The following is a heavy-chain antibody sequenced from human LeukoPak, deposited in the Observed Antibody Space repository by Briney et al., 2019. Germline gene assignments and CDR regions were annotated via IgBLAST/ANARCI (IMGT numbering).Heavy chain of an antibody. J-gene: IGHJ3*02. Sequence: PGGSLRLSCAASGFTFSSYAMSWVRQAPGKGLEWVSTISGSGGSTYYADSVKGRFTISRDNFKNTLFLQMNSLRAEDTAVYYCAKLITLVRGVIIDAFDIWGQGTMVTVSS. D-gene: IGHD3-10*01. CDR1: GFTFSSYA. CDR3: AKLITLVRGVIIDAFDI. V-gene: IGHV3-23*01. CDR2: ISGSGGST.